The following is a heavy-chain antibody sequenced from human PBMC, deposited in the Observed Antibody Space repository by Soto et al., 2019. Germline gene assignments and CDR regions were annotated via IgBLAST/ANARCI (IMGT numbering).Heavy chain of an antibody. CDR2: IYPGDSDT. D-gene: IGHD2-15*01. CDR3: ARQGRGLNWFDP. V-gene: IGHV5-51*01. Sequence: EPLKISWKGSGYSFTSYWIGWVSQMPGKGLEWMGIIYPGDSDTRYSPSFQGQVTIPADKSISTAYLQWSSLKASDTAMYYCARQGRGLNWFDPWGQGTLVTVSS. CDR1: GYSFTSYW. J-gene: IGHJ5*02.